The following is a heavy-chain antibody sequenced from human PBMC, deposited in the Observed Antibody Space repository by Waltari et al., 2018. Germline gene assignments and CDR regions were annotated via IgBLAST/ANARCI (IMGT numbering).Heavy chain of an antibody. J-gene: IGHJ6*03. D-gene: IGHD6-13*01. CDR1: GFTFSSYV. CDR2: ITYDGRNQ. V-gene: IGHV3-30*04. Sequence: QAQLVESGGGVVQPGRSLRLSCAASGFTFSSYVMHWVRQAPGKGLEGVAVITYDGRNQFYADFVKGRFTISRDNSKNTLYLQINSLRAEDAAVYYCAVSHSREYYYMDVWGKGTTVTVSS. CDR3: AVSHSREYYYMDV.